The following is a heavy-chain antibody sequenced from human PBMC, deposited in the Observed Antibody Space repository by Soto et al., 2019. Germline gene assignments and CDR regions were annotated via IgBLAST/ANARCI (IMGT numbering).Heavy chain of an antibody. D-gene: IGHD4-4*01. CDR1: GFTFSNFG. J-gene: IGHJ6*02. V-gene: IGHV3-33*01. CDR2: IWYDGSSK. CDR3: AREIDRNYDGMDV. Sequence: GGSLRRSCEASGFTFSNFGMNWVRQAPGKGLEWVALIWYDGSSKYYVDAGKGRFTISRDNSNETVYLQMNSLRAEDTGVYYCAREIDRNYDGMDVWGQGTTVTVSS.